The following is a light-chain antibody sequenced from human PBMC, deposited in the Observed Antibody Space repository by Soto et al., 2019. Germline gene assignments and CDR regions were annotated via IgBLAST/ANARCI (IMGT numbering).Light chain of an antibody. CDR3: LQHDSYPWT. CDR2: AAS. V-gene: IGKV1-17*01. J-gene: IGKJ1*01. Sequence: DIQMTLSPSSLSASVGDRVTITCRASQSISSYLNWYQQKPGKAPKLLIYAASILQSGVPSRFSGSGSGTEFTLTISSLQPEDFATYYCLQHDSYPWTFGQGTKVDIK. CDR1: QSISSY.